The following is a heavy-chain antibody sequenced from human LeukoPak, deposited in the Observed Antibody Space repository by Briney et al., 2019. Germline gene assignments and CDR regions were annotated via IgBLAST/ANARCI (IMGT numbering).Heavy chain of an antibody. CDR3: ARLQWLERKFDP. Sequence: ASVKVSCKASGYIFTKYYIHWVRQAPGQGLEWMGWMNPTSGGTNYAQKFQGRVTMTRGTSLNTAYMELSSLRSDDTAIYYCARLQWLERKFDPWGQGTLVTVSS. V-gene: IGHV1-2*02. CDR2: MNPTSGGT. D-gene: IGHD6-19*01. J-gene: IGHJ5*02. CDR1: GYIFTKYY.